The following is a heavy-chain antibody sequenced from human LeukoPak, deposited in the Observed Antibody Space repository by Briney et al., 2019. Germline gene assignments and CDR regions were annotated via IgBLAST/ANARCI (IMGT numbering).Heavy chain of an antibody. CDR3: ARDRTLRYFDWLLMHYGMDV. J-gene: IGHJ6*02. D-gene: IGHD3-9*01. Sequence: ASVKVSCKASGGTFSSYAISWVRQAPGQGLEWMGRIIPIFGTANYAQKFQGRVTITADESTSTAYMELSSLRSEDTAAYYCARDRTLRYFDWLLMHYGMDVWGQGTTVTVSS. V-gene: IGHV1-69*13. CDR2: IIPIFGTA. CDR1: GGTFSSYA.